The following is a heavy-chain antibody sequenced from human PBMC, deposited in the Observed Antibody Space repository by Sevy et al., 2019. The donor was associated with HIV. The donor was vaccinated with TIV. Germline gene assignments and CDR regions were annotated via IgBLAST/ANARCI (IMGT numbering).Heavy chain of an antibody. J-gene: IGHJ3*02. V-gene: IGHV3-23*01. D-gene: IGHD3-10*01. CDR1: GFTFSSYA. CDR3: AKNLSPGEFTDAFDI. CDR2: FSGSGGST. Sequence: GGSLRLSCAASGFTFSSYAMSWVRQAPGKGLEWVSAFSGSGGSTYYADSVKGRFTISRDNSKNTLYLQMNSLRAEDRAEDYGAKNLSPGEFTDAFDIWGQGTMVTVSS.